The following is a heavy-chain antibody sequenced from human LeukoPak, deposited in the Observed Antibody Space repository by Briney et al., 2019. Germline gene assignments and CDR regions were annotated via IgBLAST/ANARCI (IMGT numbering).Heavy chain of an antibody. CDR1: GFTFSSYW. Sequence: GGSLRLSCAASGFTFSSYWMSWVRQAPGKGLEWVANIKQDGSEKYYVDSVKGRFTISRDNAKNSLYLQMNSLRAEDTAVYYCARDRISGYHYHNWFDPWGQGTLVTVSS. V-gene: IGHV3-7*01. D-gene: IGHD5-12*01. CDR3: ARDRISGYHYHNWFDP. J-gene: IGHJ5*02. CDR2: IKQDGSEK.